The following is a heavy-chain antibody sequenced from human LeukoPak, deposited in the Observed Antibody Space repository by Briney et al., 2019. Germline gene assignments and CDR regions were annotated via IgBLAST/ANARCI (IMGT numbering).Heavy chain of an antibody. J-gene: IGHJ6*03. V-gene: IGHV1-18*01. CDR3: ARGGSGDHQEQLGPPGYYHYMDV. D-gene: IGHD3-10*01. CDR1: GYSFTAYG. CDR2: ISGYTGTA. Sequence: GASLKVSCKASGYSFTAYGMTWVRQAPGQGLEWMGWISGYTGTAIYAQNLQARVTLTADTFTSTVYMEMRSLRSDDTAVYYCARGGSGDHQEQLGPPGYYHYMDVWGTGTTVTVSS.